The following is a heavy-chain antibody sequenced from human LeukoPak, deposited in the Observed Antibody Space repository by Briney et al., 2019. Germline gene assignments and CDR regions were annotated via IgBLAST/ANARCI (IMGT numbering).Heavy chain of an antibody. Sequence: PSETLSLTCSVSGGSISSGGYYWSWIRQPPGKGLEWIGYIYHSGNTYYNPSLKSRVTISVDRSKNQFSLKLSSVTAVDTAVYYCASGGPTYYYYYMDVWGNGTTVTVSS. CDR3: ASGGPTYYYYYMDV. CDR1: GGSISSGGYY. V-gene: IGHV4-30-2*01. CDR2: IYHSGNT. D-gene: IGHD3-16*01. J-gene: IGHJ6*03.